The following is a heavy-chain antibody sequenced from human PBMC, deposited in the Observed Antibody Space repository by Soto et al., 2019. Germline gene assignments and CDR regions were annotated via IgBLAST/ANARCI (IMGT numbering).Heavy chain of an antibody. CDR3: LGPGEGSFFPTRPYYYYGMDV. V-gene: IGHV3-15*07. CDR1: GFTFSNAW. D-gene: IGHD3-10*01. J-gene: IGHJ6*02. CDR2: FKSKTDGGTT. Sequence: GGSLRLSCAASGFTFSNAWMNLVRQAPGKGLEWVGRFKSKTDGGTTDYAAPVKGRFTISRDDSKNTLYLQMNSLKTEDTAVYYCLGPGEGSFFPTRPYYYYGMDVWGQGTTVTVSS.